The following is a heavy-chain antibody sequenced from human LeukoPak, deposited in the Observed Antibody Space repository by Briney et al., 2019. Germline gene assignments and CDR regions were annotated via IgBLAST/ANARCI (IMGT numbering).Heavy chain of an antibody. V-gene: IGHV3-53*01. Sequence: GGSLRLSCAASGFAVSNNYMSWVRQAPGKGLEWVSVTYSGGSTYYADSVKGRFTISRDNSKNTLYLQMNSLRAEDTAVYYCARVAYSGYDFDYWGQGTLVTVSS. J-gene: IGHJ4*02. CDR2: TYSGGST. CDR3: ARVAYSGYDFDY. CDR1: GFAVSNNY. D-gene: IGHD5-12*01.